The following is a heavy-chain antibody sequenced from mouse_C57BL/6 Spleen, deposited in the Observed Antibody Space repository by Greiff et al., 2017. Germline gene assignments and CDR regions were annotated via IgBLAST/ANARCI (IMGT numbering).Heavy chain of an antibody. D-gene: IGHD2-3*01. CDR1: GYAFSSSW. V-gene: IGHV1-82*01. CDR3: ARNGYYSYYFDY. CDR2: IYPGDGDT. J-gene: IGHJ2*01. Sequence: VKLVESGPELVKPGASVKISCKASGYAFSSSWMNWVKQRPGKGLEWIGRIYPGDGDTNYNGKFKGKATLTADKSSSTAYMQLSSLTSEDSAVYFCARNGYYSYYFDYWGQGTTLTVSS.